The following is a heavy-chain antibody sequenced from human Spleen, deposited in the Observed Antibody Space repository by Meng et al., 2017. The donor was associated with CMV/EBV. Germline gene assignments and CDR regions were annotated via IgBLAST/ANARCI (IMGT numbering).Heavy chain of an antibody. CDR1: GFTFTSSA. CDR3: ARVGWELLGYYYYGMDV. D-gene: IGHD1-26*01. J-gene: IGHJ6*02. V-gene: IGHV1-58*01. CDR2: IVVGSGNT. Sequence: SVKVSCKASGFTFTSSAVQWVRQARGQRLEWIGWIVVGSGNTNYAQKFQGRVTMTRDTSISTAYMELSRLRSDDTAVYYCARVGWELLGYYYYGMDVWGQGTTVTVSS.